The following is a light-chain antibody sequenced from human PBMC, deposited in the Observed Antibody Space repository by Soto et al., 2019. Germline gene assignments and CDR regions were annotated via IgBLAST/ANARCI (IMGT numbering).Light chain of an antibody. Sequence: QSVLTQPGPVSGSPGQSITISCTGTSSDVGGYNYVSWYQQHPGKAPKLMIYEVSNRPSGVSNRFSGSKSGNTASLTISGLQAEDEADYYCSSYTSSSTVFGTGTKVTVL. V-gene: IGLV2-14*01. CDR1: SSDVGGYNY. CDR2: EVS. J-gene: IGLJ1*01. CDR3: SSYTSSSTV.